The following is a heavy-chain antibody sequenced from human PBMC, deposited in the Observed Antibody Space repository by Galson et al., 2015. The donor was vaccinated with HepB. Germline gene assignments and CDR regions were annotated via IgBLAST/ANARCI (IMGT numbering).Heavy chain of an antibody. D-gene: IGHD6-19*01. CDR1: GFTFSSYG. CDR2: ISYDGSNK. Sequence: LRLSCAASGFTFSSYGMHWVRQAPGKGLEWVAVISYDGSNKYYADSVKGRSTISRDNSKNTLYLQMNSLRAEDTAVYYCATGAGSSGWYFDYWGQGTLVTVSS. V-gene: IGHV3-30*03. J-gene: IGHJ4*02. CDR3: ATGAGSSGWYFDY.